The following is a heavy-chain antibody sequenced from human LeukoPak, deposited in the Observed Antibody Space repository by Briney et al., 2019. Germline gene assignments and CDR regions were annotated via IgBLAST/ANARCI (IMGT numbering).Heavy chain of an antibody. V-gene: IGHV1-18*01. D-gene: IGHD1-26*01. Sequence: ASVKVSCKASGYTFTSYGISWVRQAPGQGLEWMGWISAYNGNTNYAQRLQGRVTMTTDTSTSTAYMELMSLRSDDTAVYYCAREYSGRGSGTFDYWGQGTLVTVSS. J-gene: IGHJ4*02. CDR3: AREYSGRGSGTFDY. CDR2: ISAYNGNT. CDR1: GYTFTSYG.